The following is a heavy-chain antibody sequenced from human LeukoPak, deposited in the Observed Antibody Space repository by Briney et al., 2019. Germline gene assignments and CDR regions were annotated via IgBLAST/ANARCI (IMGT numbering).Heavy chain of an antibody. CDR2: IYTSGST. Sequence: SETLSLTCTVSGGSISSYYWSWIRQPAGKGLEWIGRIYTSGSTNYNPSLKSRVTMSVDTSKNQFSLKPSSVAAADTAVYYCARLLYYYDSSGYFRDPNWFDPWGQGTLVTVSS. V-gene: IGHV4-4*07. D-gene: IGHD3-22*01. CDR1: GGSISSYY. CDR3: ARLLYYYDSSGYFRDPNWFDP. J-gene: IGHJ5*02.